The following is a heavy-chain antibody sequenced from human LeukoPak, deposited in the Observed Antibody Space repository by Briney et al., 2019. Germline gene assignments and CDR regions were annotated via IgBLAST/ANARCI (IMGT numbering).Heavy chain of an antibody. D-gene: IGHD6-13*01. CDR2: ISWNSGSI. CDR3: AKSPIAAAGHSWFDP. CDR1: GFTFDDYA. J-gene: IGHJ5*02. V-gene: IGHV3-9*03. Sequence: GGSLRLSCAASGFTFDDYAMHWVRQAPGKGLEWVSGISWNSGSIGYADSVKGRFTISRDNAKNSLYLQMNSLRAEDMALYYCAKSPIAAAGHSWFDPWGQGTLVTVSS.